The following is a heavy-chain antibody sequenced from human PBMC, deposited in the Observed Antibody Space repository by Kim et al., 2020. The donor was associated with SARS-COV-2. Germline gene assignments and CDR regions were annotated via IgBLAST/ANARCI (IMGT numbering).Heavy chain of an antibody. CDR3: AKVRASVVRVNWYFDL. CDR1: GFTFSSYA. J-gene: IGHJ2*01. V-gene: IGHV3-23*01. D-gene: IGHD3-10*01. CDR2: ISGSGGST. Sequence: GGSLRLSCAASGFTFSSYAMSWARQAPGKGLEWVSAISGSGGSTYYADSVKGRFTISRDNSKNTLYLQMNSLRAEDTAVYYCAKVRASVVRVNWYFDLWGRGTLVTVSS.